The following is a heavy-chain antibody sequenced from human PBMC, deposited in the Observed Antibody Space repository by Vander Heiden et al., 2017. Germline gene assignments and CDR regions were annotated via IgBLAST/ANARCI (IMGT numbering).Heavy chain of an antibody. V-gene: IGHV4-30-4*01. CDR2: IYYSGST. CDR1: GGSISSGDYY. D-gene: IGHD3-3*01. J-gene: IGHJ4*02. CDR3: ASFYYDCWTCYGELWGGPQH. Sequence: QVQLQESGPGLVKPSQTLSLTCTVSGGSISSGDYYWSWIRQPPGKGLEWIGYIYYSGSTYYNPSIKRRVTIAVDTSKNQFSLKRSSVTAAHTAVYYCASFYYDCWTCYGELWGGPQHWGQGTMVTVSS.